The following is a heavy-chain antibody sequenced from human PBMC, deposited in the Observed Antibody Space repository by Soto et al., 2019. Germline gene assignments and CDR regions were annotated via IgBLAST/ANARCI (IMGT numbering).Heavy chain of an antibody. CDR3: ARLDAYCTTTSYDHNDY. J-gene: IGHJ4*02. CDR1: AKDLTIYW. D-gene: IGHD2-8*01. Sequence: GRYLKITCWVSAKDLTIYWLARVRRMAGKGLEWMGIIYPGDSETIYSPSFHSQVTISANKPIDTAYLQCSSLKALHTAKYTCARLDAYCTTTSYDHNDYWDQGHKIAVST. V-gene: IGHV5-51*01. CDR2: IYPGDSET.